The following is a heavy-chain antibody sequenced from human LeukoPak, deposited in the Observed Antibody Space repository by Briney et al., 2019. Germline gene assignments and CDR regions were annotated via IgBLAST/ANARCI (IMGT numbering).Heavy chain of an antibody. J-gene: IGHJ4*02. D-gene: IGHD4-17*01. V-gene: IGHV3-30*03. CDR1: GFTFSSYG. Sequence: GRSLRLSCAASGFTFSSYGMHWVRQAPGKGLEWVAVISYDGSNKYYADSVKGRFTISRDNSKNTLYLQMNSLRAEDTAIYYCVRGPTVTTRDGYWGQGTLVTVSS. CDR2: ISYDGSNK. CDR3: VRGPTVTTRDGY.